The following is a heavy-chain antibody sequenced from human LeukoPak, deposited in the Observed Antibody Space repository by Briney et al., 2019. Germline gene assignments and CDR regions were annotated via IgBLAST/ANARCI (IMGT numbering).Heavy chain of an antibody. CDR2: IWYDGSNK. CDR3: ARDQGLAAAGTDAFDI. V-gene: IGHV3-33*01. Sequence: GRSLRLSCAASGFTFSSYGMHWVRQAPGKGLEWVAVIWYDGSNKYYADSVKGRFTISRDNSKNTLYPQMNSLRAEDTAVYYCARDQGLAAAGTDAFDIWGQGTMVTVSS. CDR1: GFTFSSYG. D-gene: IGHD6-13*01. J-gene: IGHJ3*02.